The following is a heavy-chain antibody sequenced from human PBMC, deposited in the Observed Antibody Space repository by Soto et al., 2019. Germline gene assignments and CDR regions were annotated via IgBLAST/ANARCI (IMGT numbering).Heavy chain of an antibody. CDR1: GYSFPTYW. Sequence: EVQLVQSGGEVKKPGESLKISCKGSGYSFPTYWISWVRQMPGKGLEWMGRIDPSDSYTSYRPSLQGHVTISVDKSISTAYLQLSSLQASDTAMYYCARQKENADALLDYWGQGTLVTVSS. CDR3: ARQKENADALLDY. V-gene: IGHV5-10-1*03. D-gene: IGHD2-8*01. CDR2: IDPSDSYT. J-gene: IGHJ4*02.